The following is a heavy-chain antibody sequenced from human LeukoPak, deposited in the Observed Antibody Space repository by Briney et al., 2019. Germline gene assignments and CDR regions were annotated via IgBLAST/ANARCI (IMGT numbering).Heavy chain of an antibody. D-gene: IGHD5-18*01. V-gene: IGHV4-30-4*08. CDR3: ARVKGGYSYGPVDYFDY. CDR2: IYYSGST. CDR1: GGSISSYY. J-gene: IGHJ4*02. Sequence: SETLSLTCTVSGGSISSYYWSWIRQPPGKGLEWIGYIYYSGSTYYNPSLKSRVTISVDTSKNQFSLKLSSVTAADTAVYYCARVKGGYSYGPVDYFDYWGQGTLVTVSS.